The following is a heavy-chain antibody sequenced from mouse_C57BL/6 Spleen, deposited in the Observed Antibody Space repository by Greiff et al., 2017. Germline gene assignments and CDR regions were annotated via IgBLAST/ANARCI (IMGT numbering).Heavy chain of an antibody. J-gene: IGHJ2*01. CDR1: GYSITRGYY. D-gene: IGHD2-4*01. V-gene: IGHV3-6*01. CDR2: ISYDGSN. Sequence: EVHLVESGPGLVKPSQSLSLTCSVTGYSITRGYYWNWIRQFPGNKLEWMGYISYDGSNNYNPSLKNRISITRDTSKNQFFLKLNSVTTEDTATYYCAREDYDYSFDYWGQGTTLTVSS. CDR3: AREDYDYSFDY.